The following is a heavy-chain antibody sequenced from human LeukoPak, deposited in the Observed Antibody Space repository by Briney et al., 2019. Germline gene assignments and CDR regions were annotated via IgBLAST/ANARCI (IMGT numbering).Heavy chain of an antibody. CDR2: IKQDGSEK. CDR1: GFTFSSYW. J-gene: IGHJ4*02. V-gene: IGHV3-7*01. CDR3: ARDDGSGWYYFDY. D-gene: IGHD6-19*01. Sequence: PGGSLRLSCAASGFTFSSYWMSWVRQAPGKGLEWVANIKQDGSEKYYVDSVKGRFTISRDNAKNSLYLQMNSLGAEDTAVYYCARDDGSGWYYFDYWGQGTLVTVSS.